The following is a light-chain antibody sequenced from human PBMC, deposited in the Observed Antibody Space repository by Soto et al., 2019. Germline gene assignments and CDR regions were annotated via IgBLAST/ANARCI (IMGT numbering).Light chain of an antibody. Sequence: QLVLTQSPSASASLGASVKLTCTLSSGHSSYAIAWHQQQPEKGPRYLMKLNSDGSHSTGDGIPDRFSGSSSGAERYLIISSLQSEDEADYYCQTWGTGIHVFGTGTKLTVL. CDR3: QTWGTGIHV. CDR2: LNSDGSH. J-gene: IGLJ1*01. CDR1: SGHSSYA. V-gene: IGLV4-69*01.